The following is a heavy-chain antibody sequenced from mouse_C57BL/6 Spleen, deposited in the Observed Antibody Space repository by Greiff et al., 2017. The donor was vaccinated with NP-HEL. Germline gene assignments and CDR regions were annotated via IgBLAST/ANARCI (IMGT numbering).Heavy chain of an antibody. Sequence: DVQLVESGGGLVQPKGSLKLSCAASGFSFNTYAMNWVRQAPGKGLEWVARIRSKSNNYATYYADSVKDRFTISRDDSESMLYLQMNNLKTEDTSMYYCVRHPRVWLGGAMDYWGQGTSVTVSS. CDR3: VRHPRVWLGGAMDY. J-gene: IGHJ4*01. CDR1: GFSFNTYA. CDR2: IRSKSNNYAT. V-gene: IGHV10-1*01. D-gene: IGHD3-1*01.